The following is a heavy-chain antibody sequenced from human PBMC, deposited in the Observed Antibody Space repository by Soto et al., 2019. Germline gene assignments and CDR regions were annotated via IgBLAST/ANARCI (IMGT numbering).Heavy chain of an antibody. J-gene: IGHJ6*02. CDR3: ARDMIGDILPTYYKVHHYAMAV. D-gene: IGHD3-9*01. V-gene: IGHV3-9*01. CDR1: GFTFDDYA. CDR2: ISWDSGSI. Sequence: PRLSCAASGFTFDDYAMHWVRQAPGKGLEWVSGISWDSGSIIYADSVKGRFIISRDNANNSLYLQMNSLRAEDTALYYCARDMIGDILPTYYKVHHYAMAVWGQGTSVTVSS.